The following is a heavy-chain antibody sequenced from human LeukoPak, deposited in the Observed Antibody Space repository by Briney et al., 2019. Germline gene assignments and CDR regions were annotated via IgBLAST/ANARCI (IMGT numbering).Heavy chain of an antibody. CDR1: GFTFSSYS. J-gene: IGHJ4*02. D-gene: IGHD2-21*02. CDR3: ARSTYCGGDCYPALGY. CDR2: ISGSNNTI. V-gene: IGHV3-48*02. Sequence: PGGSLRLSCAASGFTFSSYSMNWVRQAPGKGLEWVSYISGSNNTIYYADSVKGRFTISRDNAKNSPNLQMNSLRDEDTAVYYCARSTYCGGDCYPALGYWGQGTLVTVSS.